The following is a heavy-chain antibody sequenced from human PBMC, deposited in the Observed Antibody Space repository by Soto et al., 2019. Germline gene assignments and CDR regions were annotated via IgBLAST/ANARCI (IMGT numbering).Heavy chain of an antibody. D-gene: IGHD2-2*02. CDR2: TYYRSKWYN. V-gene: IGHV6-1*01. J-gene: IGHJ6*02. CDR1: GVSVSSNSVA. CDR3: AREEVVVEPAAIPRYYYYGMDV. Sequence: SQTLSLTCAISGVSVSSNSVAWNWIRQSPSRGLEWLGRTYYRSKWYNDYAVSVKSRITINPDTSKNQFSLQLKSVTPEDTAVYYCAREEVVVEPAAIPRYYYYGMDVWGHGTTVTVSS.